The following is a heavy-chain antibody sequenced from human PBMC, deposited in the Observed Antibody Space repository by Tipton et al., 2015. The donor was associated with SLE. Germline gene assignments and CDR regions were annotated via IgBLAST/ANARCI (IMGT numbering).Heavy chain of an antibody. CDR3: ARVTLEGAFDI. CDR2: IYHSGST. CDR1: GYSISSGYY. V-gene: IGHV4-38-2*01. Sequence: TLSLTCAVSGYSISSGYYWGWIRQPPGKGLEWIGRIYHSGSTYYNPSLKSRVTISVDTSKNQFSLKLSSVTAADTAVYYCARVTLEGAFDIWGQGTMVTVSS. D-gene: IGHD1-1*01. J-gene: IGHJ3*02.